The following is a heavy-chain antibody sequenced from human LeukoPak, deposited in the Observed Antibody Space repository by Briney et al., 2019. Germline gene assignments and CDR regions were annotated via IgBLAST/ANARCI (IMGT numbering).Heavy chain of an antibody. D-gene: IGHD6-6*01. J-gene: IGHJ3*02. CDR2: IYTSGST. Sequence: SSETLSLTCTVSGYSISSGYYWGWNRQPAGKGLEWIGRIYTSGSTNYNPSLKSRVTMSVDTSKNQFSLKLSSVTAADTAVYYCTRDGLYSSSYRDAFDIWGQGTMVTVSS. V-gene: IGHV4-4*07. CDR1: GYSISSGYY. CDR3: TRDGLYSSSYRDAFDI.